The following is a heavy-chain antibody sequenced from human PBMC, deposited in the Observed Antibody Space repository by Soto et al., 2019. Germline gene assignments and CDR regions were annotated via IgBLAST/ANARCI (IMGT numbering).Heavy chain of an antibody. J-gene: IGHJ4*02. CDR1: GFSLTDYY. D-gene: IGHD3-10*01. Sequence: EVQLVESGGGLVEPGGSLGLSCAASGFSLTDYYMNWVRQAPGEGLEWVSSISSSGSFVSYADSVKGRFSISRDNAKNLLFLQMNSLRAEDTAVYYCAGTYGSADYWGQGTLVTVSS. CDR3: AGTYGSADY. V-gene: IGHV3-21*02. CDR2: ISSSGSFV.